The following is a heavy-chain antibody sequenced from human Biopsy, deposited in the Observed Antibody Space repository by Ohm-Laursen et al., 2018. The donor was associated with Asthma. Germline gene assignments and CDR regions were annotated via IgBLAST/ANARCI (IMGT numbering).Heavy chain of an antibody. D-gene: IGHD4-17*01. V-gene: IGHV1-69*13. Sequence: SVKVSCKASGGTFSSYAISWVRQAPGQGLEWMGGIIPIFGTANYAQKFQGRVTITADESTSTAYMELSSLGSEDTAVYYCARGGYYGDRRHHNGLDVWGQGTTVTVSS. CDR2: IIPIFGTA. J-gene: IGHJ6*02. CDR1: GGTFSSYA. CDR3: ARGGYYGDRRHHNGLDV.